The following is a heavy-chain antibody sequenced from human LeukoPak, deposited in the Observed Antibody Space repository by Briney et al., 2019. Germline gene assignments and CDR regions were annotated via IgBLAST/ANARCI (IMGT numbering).Heavy chain of an antibody. CDR3: ARLPSTMIVVND. D-gene: IGHD3-22*01. CDR1: GYTFTSYY. J-gene: IGHJ4*02. V-gene: IGHV1-46*01. Sequence: ASVKVSCKASGYTFTSYYMHWVRQAPGQGLEWMGIINPSGGSTIYAQKFQGRVTMTRDTSTSTVYMELSSLRSEDTAVCYCARLPSTMIVVNDWGQGTLVTVSS. CDR2: INPSGGST.